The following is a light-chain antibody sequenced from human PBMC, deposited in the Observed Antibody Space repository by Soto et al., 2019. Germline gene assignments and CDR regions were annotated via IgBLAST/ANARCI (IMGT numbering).Light chain of an antibody. CDR3: SSYTSRDTLV. J-gene: IGLJ3*02. CDR1: SSDVGGYDH. V-gene: IGLV2-14*03. CDR2: DVS. Sequence: QSALTQPASVSGSPGQSITISCTGTSSDVGGYDHVSWYQQHPDKAPKLMIYDVSNRPSGVSNRFSGSKSGNTASLAVSGLQAEDEADYYCSSYTSRDTLVFGGGTQLTVL.